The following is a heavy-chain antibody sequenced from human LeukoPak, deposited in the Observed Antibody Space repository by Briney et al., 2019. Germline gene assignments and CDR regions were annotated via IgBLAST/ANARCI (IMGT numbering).Heavy chain of an antibody. CDR2: IYYSGST. CDR3: ARVATEYCSSTSCYTGINWFDP. CDR1: GGSISSGGYY. D-gene: IGHD2-2*02. J-gene: IGHJ5*02. V-gene: IGHV4-31*03. Sequence: PSQTLSLTCTVPGGSISSGGYYWSWIRQHPGKGLEWIGYIYYSGSTYYNPSLKSRVTISVDTSKSQFSLKLSSVTAADTAVYYCARVATEYCSSTSCYTGINWFDPWGQGTLVTVSS.